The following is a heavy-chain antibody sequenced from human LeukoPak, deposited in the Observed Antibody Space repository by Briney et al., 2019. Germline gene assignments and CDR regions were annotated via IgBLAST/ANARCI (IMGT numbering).Heavy chain of an antibody. V-gene: IGHV1-18*01. J-gene: IGHJ4*02. CDR3: ARFVVQGFSYFDS. D-gene: IGHD3-10*01. CDR1: GYTFTSYA. Sequence: ASVKVSCKASGYTFTSYAMNWVRQAPGQGLQWMAWISGFNENTNFAKSFQDRVIMTLDRSTSTAYMELTNLTSDDTAVYYCARFVVQGFSYFDSWGQGTLVTVSS. CDR2: ISGFNENT.